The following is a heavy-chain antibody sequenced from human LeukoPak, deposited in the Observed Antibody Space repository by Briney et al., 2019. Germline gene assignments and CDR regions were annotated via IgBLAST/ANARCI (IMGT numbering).Heavy chain of an antibody. CDR2: IKSKTDGGTT. CDR1: EFTFSSYA. Sequence: GGSLRLSCAASEFTFSSYAMSWVRQAPGKGLEWVGRIKSKTDGGTTDYAAPVKGRFTISRDDSKNTLYLQMNSLKTEDTAVYYCTTEGDQYYYDSSGYDYWGQGTLVTVSS. V-gene: IGHV3-15*01. J-gene: IGHJ4*02. D-gene: IGHD3-22*01. CDR3: TTEGDQYYYDSSGYDY.